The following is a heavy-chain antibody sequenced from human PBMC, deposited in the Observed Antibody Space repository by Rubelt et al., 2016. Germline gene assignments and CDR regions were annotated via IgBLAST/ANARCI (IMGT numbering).Heavy chain of an antibody. CDR2: IYSSGST. CDR1: GFTFRNYA. V-gene: IGHV3-66*01. J-gene: IGHJ4*02. CDR3: VRVFVVVGSTWHFDY. D-gene: IGHD2-15*01. Sequence: EVQLLESGGGLVQPGGSLRLSCAASGFTFRNYAMSWVRQAPGKGLECVSVIYSSGSTYYADSVKGRFTISRDNSKNTLYLKMNSLRAEDTAVYYCVRVFVVVGSTWHFDYWGQGTLVTASS.